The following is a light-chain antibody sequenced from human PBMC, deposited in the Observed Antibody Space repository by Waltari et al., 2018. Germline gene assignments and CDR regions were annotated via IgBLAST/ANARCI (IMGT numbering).Light chain of an antibody. CDR1: SSNIGSIY. J-gene: IGLJ2*01. V-gene: IGLV1-47*01. CDR3: AAWDDSLGGVV. CDR2: RDN. Sequence: QSVLTQPPSASGTPGQRGTISCSGSSSNIGSIYVYWYQQLPGSAPKPLISRDNHGPSGVPDRCSGSKSGTSASLAISGLRSEDEADYYCAAWDDSLGGVVFGGGTKLTVL.